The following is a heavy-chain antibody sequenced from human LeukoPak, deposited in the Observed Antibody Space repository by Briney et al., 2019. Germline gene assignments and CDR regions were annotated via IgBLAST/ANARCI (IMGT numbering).Heavy chain of an antibody. CDR1: GYTFTHHG. Sequence: GASVKVSCKASGYTFTHHGISWVRQAPGQGLEWMGWISCYNGDTMYAQNVQGRVTMTTDTSTRTAYIELRSLSSDDTAMYYCARDPSSSSGYHAHFDSWGQGTLVTVSS. CDR2: ISCYNGDT. CDR3: ARDPSSSSGYHAHFDS. V-gene: IGHV1-18*04. J-gene: IGHJ4*02. D-gene: IGHD3-22*01.